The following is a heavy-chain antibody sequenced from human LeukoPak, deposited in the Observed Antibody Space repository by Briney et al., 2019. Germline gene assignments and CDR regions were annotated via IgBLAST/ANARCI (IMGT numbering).Heavy chain of an antibody. J-gene: IGHJ4*02. D-gene: IGHD3-3*01. CDR1: GGTFSSYA. CDR3: ARGFDFWSGYQV. Sequence: SVKVSCKASGGTFSSYAISWVRQAPGQGLEWMGGIIPIFGTANYAQKFQGGVTITTDESTSTAYMELSSLRSEDTAVYYCARGFDFWSGYQVWGQGTLVTVSS. CDR2: IIPIFGTA. V-gene: IGHV1-69*05.